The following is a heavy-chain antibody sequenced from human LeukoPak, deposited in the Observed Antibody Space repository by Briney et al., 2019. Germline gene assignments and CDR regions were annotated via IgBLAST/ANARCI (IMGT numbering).Heavy chain of an antibody. D-gene: IGHD3-3*01. V-gene: IGHV3-23*01. J-gene: IGHJ4*02. CDR2: ISGSGGST. CDR3: AKDRDFWSGYFDY. CDR1: GFTFSSYA. Sequence: GGSLRLSCAASGFTFSSYAMSWVRQAPGKGLERVSAISGSGGSTYYADSVKGRFTISRDNSKNTLYLQMNSLRAEDTAVYYCAKDRDFWSGYFDYWGQGTLVTVSS.